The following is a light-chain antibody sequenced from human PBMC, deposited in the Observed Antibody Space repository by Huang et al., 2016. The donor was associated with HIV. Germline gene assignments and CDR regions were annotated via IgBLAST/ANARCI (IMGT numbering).Light chain of an antibody. V-gene: IGKV3-15*01. CDR2: GAF. J-gene: IGKJ1*01. CDR1: QTVSDN. Sequence: EIVMTQTPVTLSVSPGERATLSCRASQTVSDNLAWYQQKPGQPPRVRIYGAFTRATGVPARFSGSGSGTEFTLTISNLQSEDFAVYYCQQYNKWPRTFGQGTKVEIK. CDR3: QQYNKWPRT.